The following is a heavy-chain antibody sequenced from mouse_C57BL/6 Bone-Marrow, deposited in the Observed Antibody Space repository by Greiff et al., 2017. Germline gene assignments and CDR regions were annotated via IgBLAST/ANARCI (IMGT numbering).Heavy chain of an antibody. CDR3: ARGVDYGRYDLDY. CDR2: FNPYNDDT. Sequence: QVQLQQSGAELVKPGTSVKMSCKASGYTFTTYSIEWVKQKPGQSLEWIGNFNPYNDDTKYNEKFKGKATLTVDKSSSTAYLQLSRLTSDDSAVYDCARGVDYGRYDLDYWGQGTTLTVSS. D-gene: IGHD1-1*02. V-gene: IGHV1-47*01. J-gene: IGHJ2*01. CDR1: GYTFTTYS.